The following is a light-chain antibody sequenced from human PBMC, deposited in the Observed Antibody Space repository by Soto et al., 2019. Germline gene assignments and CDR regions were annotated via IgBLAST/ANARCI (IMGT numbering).Light chain of an antibody. V-gene: IGLV2-23*01. J-gene: IGLJ2*01. CDR2: EAS. Sequence: QAVVTQPASVSGSPGHSISISCTGSSSDVGRYNLVSWYQHHPGKAPKLIIYEASKRPSGVSDRISGSKSGNTASLTISGLQAEDEADYYCSSYAGTSTFVLFGGGTKLTVL. CDR1: SSDVGRYNL. CDR3: SSYAGTSTFVL.